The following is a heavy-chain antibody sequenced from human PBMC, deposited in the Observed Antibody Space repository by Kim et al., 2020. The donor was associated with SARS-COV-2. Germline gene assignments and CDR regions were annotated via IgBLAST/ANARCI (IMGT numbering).Heavy chain of an antibody. CDR1: GFTFSSYA. V-gene: IGHV3-30-3*01. CDR2: ISYDGSNK. Sequence: GGSLRLSCAASGFTFSSYAMHWVRQAPGKGLEWVAVISYDGSNKYYADSVKGRFTISRDNSKNTLYLQMNSLRAEDTAVYYCAREGGVDFWSGYYPYYGMDVWGQGTTVTVSS. CDR3: AREGGVDFWSGYYPYYGMDV. D-gene: IGHD3-3*01. J-gene: IGHJ6*02.